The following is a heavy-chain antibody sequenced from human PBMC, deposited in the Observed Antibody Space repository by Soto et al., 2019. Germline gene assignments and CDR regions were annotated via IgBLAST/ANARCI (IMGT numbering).Heavy chain of an antibody. CDR2: IYHSGSA. Sequence: SETLSLTCDVSGYSISGGFYWGWIRQPPGKGLEWIANIYHSGSAYYTPSLKTRVTTSVDTSKNQISLRLNSVTAADTAVYFCARVRIFDYWFDPWGQRIPVTVSS. CDR3: ARVRIFDYWFDP. CDR1: GYSISGGFY. D-gene: IGHD3-3*01. J-gene: IGHJ5*02. V-gene: IGHV4-38-2*01.